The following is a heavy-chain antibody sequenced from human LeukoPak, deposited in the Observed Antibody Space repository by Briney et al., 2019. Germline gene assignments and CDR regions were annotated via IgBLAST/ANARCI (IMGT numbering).Heavy chain of an antibody. CDR2: IGAYNGNT. D-gene: IGHD6-19*01. CDR3: ARLAGGDIAVAVIDY. Sequence: GASVKVSCKASGYTFTGYYMHWVRQAPGQGLEWMGWIGAYNGNTNYAQKLQGRVTMTTDTSTSTAYMELRSLRSDDTAVYYCARLAGGDIAVAVIDYWGQGTLVTVSS. CDR1: GYTFTGYY. V-gene: IGHV1-18*04. J-gene: IGHJ4*02.